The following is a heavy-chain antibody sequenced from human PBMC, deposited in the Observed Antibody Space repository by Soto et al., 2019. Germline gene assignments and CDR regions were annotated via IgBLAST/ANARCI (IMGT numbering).Heavy chain of an antibody. D-gene: IGHD6-6*01. CDR3: AREGGIIAARPGWFDP. J-gene: IGHJ5*02. V-gene: IGHV1-69*01. CDR2: IIPIFGTA. CDR1: GGTFSSYA. Sequence: QVQLVQSGAEVKKPGSSVKVSCKASGGTFSSYAITWVRQAPGQGLEWMGGIIPIFGTANYAQKFQGRVTITADESTSTAYMELSSLRSEDTAVYYCAREGGIIAARPGWFDPWGQGTLVTVSS.